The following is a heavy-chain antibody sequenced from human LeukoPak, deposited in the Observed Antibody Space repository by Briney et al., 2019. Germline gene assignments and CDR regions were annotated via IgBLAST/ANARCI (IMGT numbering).Heavy chain of an antibody. CDR1: GGSISGYY. V-gene: IGHV4-4*07. CDR3: AVIPAGVVTC. D-gene: IGHD2-21*01. Sequence: MTSETLSLTCTVSGGSISGYYWSWIRQPAGKGLEWIGRIYTSGSTDYNPSLKSRVTMSVDTSKNQFSLKLSSVTAADTAVYYCAVIPAGVVTCWGQGTLVTVSS. J-gene: IGHJ4*02. CDR2: IYTSGST.